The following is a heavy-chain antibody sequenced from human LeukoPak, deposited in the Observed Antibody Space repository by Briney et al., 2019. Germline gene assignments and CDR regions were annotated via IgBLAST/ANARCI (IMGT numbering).Heavy chain of an antibody. D-gene: IGHD2-21*02. V-gene: IGHV4-39*01. Sequence: PSETLSLTCTVSGGSISSSSYYWAWIRQPPGKGLEWIGSIYYSGSTYYNPSLKSRLTISVDTSKNQFSLKLSSVTAADTAVYYCATHSYLYCGVDCYLDYWGQGTLVTVSS. J-gene: IGHJ4*02. CDR1: GGSISSSSYY. CDR3: ATHSYLYCGVDCYLDY. CDR2: IYYSGST.